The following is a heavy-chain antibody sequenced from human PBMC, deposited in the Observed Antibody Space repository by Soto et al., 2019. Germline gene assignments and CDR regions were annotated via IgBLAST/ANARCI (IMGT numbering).Heavy chain of an antibody. V-gene: IGHV3-30-3*01. Sequence: QVQLVESGGGVVQPGRSLRLSCAASGFIFSRHAMHWVRQAPGKGLEWVAVISYDGSNKYYAGSAKGRFTISRDNSKNTLYLQMNSLRAEDTAGYYCTREVERTFDYWGQGTLVTVSS. CDR1: GFIFSRHA. CDR3: TREVERTFDY. D-gene: IGHD1-1*01. CDR2: ISYDGSNK. J-gene: IGHJ4*02.